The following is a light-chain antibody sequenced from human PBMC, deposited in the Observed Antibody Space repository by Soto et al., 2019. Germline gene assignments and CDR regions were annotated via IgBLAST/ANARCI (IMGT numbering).Light chain of an antibody. CDR2: GTS. Sequence: EIVLTQSPGTLSLSPGERVTLSCRASQTVASNFLAWYQQKPGQAPRLLIYGTSSRAAAIPDRFSGSGSGTDFTLSISRLAPEDVAVYYCQQYGGAPRTFGQGTKVEIK. V-gene: IGKV3-20*01. J-gene: IGKJ1*01. CDR1: QTVASNF. CDR3: QQYGGAPRT.